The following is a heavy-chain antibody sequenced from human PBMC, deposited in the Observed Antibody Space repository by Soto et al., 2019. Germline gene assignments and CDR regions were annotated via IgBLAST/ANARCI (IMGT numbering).Heavy chain of an antibody. CDR2: IIPIFGTP. D-gene: IGHD5-12*01. V-gene: IGHV1-69*05. J-gene: IGHJ6*02. Sequence: SVNVSCKASGGTFISYAIIWVRQAPGQGLEWMGGIIPIFGTPNYAQKFQGRVTITRDMSTSTAYMELSSLRSEDTAVYYCAAGSTKWLRESYYYYGMDVWGQGTTVTVSS. CDR1: GGTFISYA. CDR3: AAGSTKWLRESYYYYGMDV.